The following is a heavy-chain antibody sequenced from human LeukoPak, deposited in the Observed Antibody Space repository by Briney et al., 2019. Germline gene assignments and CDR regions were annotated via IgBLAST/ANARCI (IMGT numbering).Heavy chain of an antibody. CDR3: AKFDRGYQLPVDY. D-gene: IGHD2-2*01. V-gene: IGHV3-30*02. J-gene: IGHJ4*02. Sequence: PGGSLRLSCAASGFTFSSYGMHWVRQAPGKGLEWLAFIRYDGSNKYYADSVKGRFTISRDNSKNTLYLQMNSLRAEDTAVYYCAKFDRGYQLPVDYWGQGTLVTVSS. CDR1: GFTFSSYG. CDR2: IRYDGSNK.